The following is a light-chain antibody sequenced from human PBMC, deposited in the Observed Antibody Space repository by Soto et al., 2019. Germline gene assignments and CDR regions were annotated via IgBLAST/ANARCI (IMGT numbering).Light chain of an antibody. J-gene: IGLJ2*01. CDR3: QSYDSSLSGSV. CDR1: SSNIGAGYD. V-gene: IGLV1-40*01. Sequence: QSVLTQPPSVSGAPGQRVTISCTGSSSNIGAGYDVHWYQKLPGTAPNLLIYGNSNRPSGVPDRFSGSKSGTSASLAITGLQAEDEADYYCQSYDSSLSGSVFGGGTKRTVL. CDR2: GNS.